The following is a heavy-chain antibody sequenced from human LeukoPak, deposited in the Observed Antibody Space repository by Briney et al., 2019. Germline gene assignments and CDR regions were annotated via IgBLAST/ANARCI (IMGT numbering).Heavy chain of an antibody. Sequence: GGSLRLSCTASGFIFDDYAMSWDRQAPGRGLEWVGSIRSKAYGGTTDSAASVKGRFTISRDDSKSIAFLQMNSLKTEDTAVYYCTRDLNPYSSSWYIPWYWGQGTLVTVSS. V-gene: IGHV3-49*04. CDR1: GFIFDDYA. CDR3: TRDLNPYSSSWYIPWY. CDR2: IRSKAYGGTT. D-gene: IGHD6-13*01. J-gene: IGHJ4*02.